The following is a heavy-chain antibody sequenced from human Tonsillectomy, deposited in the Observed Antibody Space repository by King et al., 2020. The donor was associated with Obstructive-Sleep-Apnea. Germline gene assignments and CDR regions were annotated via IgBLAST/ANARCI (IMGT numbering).Heavy chain of an antibody. CDR2: ISSSSSYI. CDR1: GFTFSSYS. J-gene: IGHJ4*02. D-gene: IGHD6-19*01. Sequence: DVQLVESGGGLVKPGGSLRLSCAASGFTFSSYSMNWVRQAPGKGLEWVSSISSSSSYIYYADSVKGRFTISRDNAKNSLYLQMNSLRAEDTAVYYCAGVWSVRIAVADYWGQGTLVTVSS. CDR3: AGVWSVRIAVADY. V-gene: IGHV3-21*01.